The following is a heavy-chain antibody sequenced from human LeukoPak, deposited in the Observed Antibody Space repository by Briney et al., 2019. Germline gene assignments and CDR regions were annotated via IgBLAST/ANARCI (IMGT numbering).Heavy chain of an antibody. Sequence: GGSLRLSCAASGFTFSSDAMHWVRQDPGKGLEWVALISFDGINKYYADSVKGRFTISRDNSKDTLSLQMDSLRAEDTAVYYCARAGNYYGLGSYYAKIDSWGQGTLVTVSS. CDR1: GFTFSSDA. V-gene: IGHV3-30*04. D-gene: IGHD3-10*01. CDR3: ARAGNYYGLGSYYAKIDS. CDR2: ISFDGINK. J-gene: IGHJ4*02.